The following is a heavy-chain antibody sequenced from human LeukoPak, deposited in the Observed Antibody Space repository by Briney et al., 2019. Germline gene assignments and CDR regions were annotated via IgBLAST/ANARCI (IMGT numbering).Heavy chain of an antibody. J-gene: IGHJ4*02. Sequence: GESLKISCKTSGYTFTTYWIGWVRQMPGKGLEWMGAIYPGDSDTRYSPSFQGQVTISADNSISTAYLQWSSLKASDTAMYFCARRPLFLDRRGHYFFDFWGQGTLVTVSS. V-gene: IGHV5-51*01. D-gene: IGHD3-22*01. CDR1: GYTFTTYW. CDR3: ARRPLFLDRRGHYFFDF. CDR2: IYPGDSDT.